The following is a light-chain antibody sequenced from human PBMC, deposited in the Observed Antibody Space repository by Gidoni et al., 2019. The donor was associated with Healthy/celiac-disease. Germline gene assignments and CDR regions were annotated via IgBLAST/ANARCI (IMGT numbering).Light chain of an antibody. V-gene: IGKV2-28*01. CDR2: LGS. CDR3: MQALQTPGS. Sequence: DIVLTQSPLSLHVTPGEPASISCRSSQSLLHSNGYSYLDWYLKKPGQSPQLLIYLGSNRASGVPDRFSGSGSGTDCTLKISRGEAEDVGVYYCMQALQTPGSFGQGTKLEIK. CDR1: QSLLHSNGYSY. J-gene: IGKJ2*04.